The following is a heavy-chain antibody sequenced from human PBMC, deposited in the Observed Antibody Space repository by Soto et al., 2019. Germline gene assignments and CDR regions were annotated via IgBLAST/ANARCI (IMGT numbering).Heavy chain of an antibody. V-gene: IGHV4-34*01. CDR3: ARGLAGSGSTHYYYMDV. CDR2: INHSGST. J-gene: IGHJ6*03. Sequence: SETLSLTCAVYGGSFSGYYWSWIHQPPEKGLEWIGEINHSGSTNYNPSLKSRVTISVDTSKNQFSLKLSSVTAADTAVYYCARGLAGSGSTHYYYMDVWGKGTTVTVSS. CDR1: GGSFSGYY. D-gene: IGHD3-10*01.